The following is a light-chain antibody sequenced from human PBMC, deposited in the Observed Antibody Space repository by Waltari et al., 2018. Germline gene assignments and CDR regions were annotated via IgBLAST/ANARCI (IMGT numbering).Light chain of an antibody. J-gene: IGKJ1*01. CDR1: QSVSRSY. CDR2: GAS. Sequence: EIVLTQSPGTLSLSPGERATLSRRASQSVSRSYLAWYQQKPGQAPRLLIYGASSRATGIPDRFSGSGSGTDFTLTISRLEPEDFAVYYCQQYGSSPWMFGQGTKVEIK. CDR3: QQYGSSPWM. V-gene: IGKV3-20*01.